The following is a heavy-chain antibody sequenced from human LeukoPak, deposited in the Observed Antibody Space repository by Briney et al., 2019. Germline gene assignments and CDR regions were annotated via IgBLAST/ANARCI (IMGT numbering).Heavy chain of an antibody. D-gene: IGHD6-19*01. CDR3: ARHDGRYSSGWDFDY. V-gene: IGHV4-39*01. Sequence: PSETLSLTCTVSGGSISSSSYYWGWIRQPPGKGLEWIGSIYYSGSTYYNPSLKGRVTISVDTSKNQFSLKLNSVTAADTAVYYCARHDGRYSSGWDFDYWGQGTLVTVSS. CDR1: GGSISSSSYY. J-gene: IGHJ4*02. CDR2: IYYSGST.